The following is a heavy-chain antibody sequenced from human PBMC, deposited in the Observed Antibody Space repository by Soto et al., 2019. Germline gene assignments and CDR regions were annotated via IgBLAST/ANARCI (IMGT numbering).Heavy chain of an antibody. J-gene: IGHJ4*02. Sequence: QVQLVQSGAEVKKPGASVRVSCKASGYTFTNYYMHWVRQAPGQGLEWVGIINCGGGGTNYAQNFQGRFIMTRDTSTTTVYMDLSSLTSEDTAVYYCVREFSGGYFDYWGQGILVTVST. CDR2: INCGGGGT. CDR3: VREFSGGYFDY. D-gene: IGHD3-10*01. V-gene: IGHV1-46*01. CDR1: GYTFTNYY.